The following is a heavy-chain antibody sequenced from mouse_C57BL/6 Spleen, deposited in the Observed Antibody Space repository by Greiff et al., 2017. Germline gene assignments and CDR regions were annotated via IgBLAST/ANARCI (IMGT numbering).Heavy chain of an antibody. CDR2: INPNNGGT. CDR1: GYTFTDYN. J-gene: IGHJ2*01. CDR3: ARPFITTVVAPFDY. V-gene: IGHV1-22*01. Sequence: VQLQQSGPELVKPGASVKMSCKASGYTFTDYNMHWVKQSHGKSLEWIGYINPNNGGTSYNQKFKGKATLTVNKSSSTAYMELRSLTSEDSAVYYCARPFITTVVAPFDYWGQGTTLTVSS. D-gene: IGHD1-1*01.